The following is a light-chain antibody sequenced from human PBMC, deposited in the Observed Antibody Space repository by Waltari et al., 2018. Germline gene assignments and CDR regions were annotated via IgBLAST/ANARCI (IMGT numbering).Light chain of an antibody. V-gene: IGLV1-40*01. Sequence: QSVLTQPPSVSGAPGQRVTISCTGSSSNIGAGYDVHWYQQFPGTAPKPLIYGNSNRPSGVPDRFSGSKSGTSASLAITGLQAEDEADYYCQSYDSSLSGPWVFGGGTKLTVL. CDR3: QSYDSSLSGPWV. CDR2: GNS. J-gene: IGLJ3*02. CDR1: SSNIGAGYD.